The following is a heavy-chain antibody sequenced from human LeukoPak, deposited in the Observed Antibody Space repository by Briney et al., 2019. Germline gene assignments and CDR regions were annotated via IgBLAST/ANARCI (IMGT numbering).Heavy chain of an antibody. CDR2: FDPEDGET. V-gene: IGHV1-24*01. Sequence: GASVKVSCKVSGCTLTELSMHWVRQAPGNGLEGMGGFDPEDGETIYAQNFQGRVTMIEDTSTDTAYMELNNLTSEDTAVYYCVRFAAGPDPYYPWGQGTLVTVFS. J-gene: IGHJ5*02. CDR3: VRFAAGPDPYYP. CDR1: GCTLTELS. D-gene: IGHD6-25*01.